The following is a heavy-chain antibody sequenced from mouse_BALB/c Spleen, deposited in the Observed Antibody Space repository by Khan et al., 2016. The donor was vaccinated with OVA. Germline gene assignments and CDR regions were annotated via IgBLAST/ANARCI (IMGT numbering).Heavy chain of an antibody. J-gene: IGHJ4*01. Sequence: QVQLKESGPGLVAPSQSLSITCTISGFSLTNYGVHWVRQPPGKGLEWLVVIWSDGSTTYNSAPKSRLTINKDNPKSQEFLIMNSLQTDDTAMYYCARQPYYHYNVMDYWGQGTSVTVSS. CDR1: GFSLTNYG. D-gene: IGHD2-10*01. CDR3: ARQPYYHYNVMDY. V-gene: IGHV2-6-1*01. CDR2: IWSDGST.